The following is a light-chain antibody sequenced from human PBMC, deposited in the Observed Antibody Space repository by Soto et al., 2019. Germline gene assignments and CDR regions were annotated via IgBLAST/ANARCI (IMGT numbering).Light chain of an antibody. CDR3: SAWEDSLNAVV. CDR1: SSNIGINT. CDR2: SCY. J-gene: IGLJ2*01. V-gene: IGLV1-44*01. Sequence: QSVLTQPPSASGTPGQRVTISCSGSSSNIGINTVNWYQQLPGTDPKLLIYSCYQRTSGVPDRFSGSKSGTSASLAISGLQSEDEADYYCSAWEDSLNAVVFGGGTQLTVL.